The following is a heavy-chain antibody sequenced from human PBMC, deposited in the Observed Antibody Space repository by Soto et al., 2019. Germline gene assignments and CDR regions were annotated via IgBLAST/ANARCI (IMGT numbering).Heavy chain of an antibody. CDR1: GYTFTSYG. CDR3: ARDRPITFGGGSGY. CDR2: ISAYNGNT. D-gene: IGHD3-16*01. Sequence: ASVKVSCKASGYTFTSYGISWVRQAPGQGLEWMGWISAYNGNTNYAQKLQGRVTMTTDTSTSTAYMELRSLRSDDTAVYYCARDRPITFGGGSGYWGQGTLVTVSS. V-gene: IGHV1-18*01. J-gene: IGHJ4*02.